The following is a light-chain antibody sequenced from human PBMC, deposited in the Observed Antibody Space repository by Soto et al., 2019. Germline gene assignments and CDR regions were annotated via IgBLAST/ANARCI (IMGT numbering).Light chain of an antibody. CDR1: ESVTGW. CDR3: QQYNSYSPT. CDR2: KAS. V-gene: IGKV1-5*03. J-gene: IGKJ2*01. Sequence: DIQMTQSPSTLSASIGDRVTITCRASESVTGWVAWYQQKPGKAPKLLISKASTLRSGVPSRISGSGSGTELTLTISSLQPDDFGSYYCQQYNSYSPTFGQGTRLEIK.